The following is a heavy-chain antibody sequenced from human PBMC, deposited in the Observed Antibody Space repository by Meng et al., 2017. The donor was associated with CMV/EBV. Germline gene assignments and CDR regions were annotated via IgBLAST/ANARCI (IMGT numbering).Heavy chain of an antibody. CDR3: ASGSSGDSSSSGFFDY. CDR2: MNPNSGNT. CDR1: GYTFTSHD. V-gene: IGHV1-8*03. J-gene: IGHJ4*02. D-gene: IGHD6-6*01. Sequence: ASVKVSCKASGYTFTSHDINWVRQATGQGLEWMGWMNPNSGNTGYAQKFQGRVTITRNTSISTAYMELSSLRSEDTAVYYCASGSSGDSSSSGFFDYWGQGTLVTVSS.